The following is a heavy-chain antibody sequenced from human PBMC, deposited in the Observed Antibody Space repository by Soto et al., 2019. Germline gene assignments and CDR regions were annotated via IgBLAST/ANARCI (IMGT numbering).Heavy chain of an antibody. V-gene: IGHV4-34*02. D-gene: IGHD3-9*01. J-gene: IGHJ5*02. CDR1: GGPISSYF. CDR3: ARGEYFDRLYHNWFDP. CDR2: STHGGST. Sequence: QVQLKQWGAGLLKSSETLSLTCAVYGGPISSYFWTWIRQSPGEGLEWIGDSTHGGSTNYNPSLKSRVTISVDTSKNQFSLKLTSVTAADTALYYCARGEYFDRLYHNWFDPWGQGTLVTVSS.